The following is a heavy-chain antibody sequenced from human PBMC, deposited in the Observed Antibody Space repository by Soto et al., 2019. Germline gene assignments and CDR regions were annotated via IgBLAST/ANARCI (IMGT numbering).Heavy chain of an antibody. J-gene: IGHJ2*01. Sequence: QVELVQSGAEVKKPGSSVKVSCQASEDTFRNYAISWVRQAPGQGLEWMGGIIPIFGTANYAQKFQGRVTIAAATSANTVYLELSSLRSEYTAVYYCASTKYDSSAYYYWYLGLWGRGTLVTVSS. V-gene: IGHV1-69*06. CDR2: IIPIFGTA. CDR1: EDTFRNYA. D-gene: IGHD3-22*01. CDR3: ASTKYDSSAYYYWYLGL.